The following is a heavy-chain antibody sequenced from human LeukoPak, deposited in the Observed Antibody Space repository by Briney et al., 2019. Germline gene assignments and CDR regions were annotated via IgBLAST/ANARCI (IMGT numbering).Heavy chain of an antibody. D-gene: IGHD6-6*01. J-gene: IGHJ4*02. V-gene: IGHV4-34*01. CDR3: ASDEYSSSSAPGN. CDR2: INHSGST. Sequence: SETLSLTCAVYGGSFSGYYWSWIRQPPGKGLEWIGEINHSGSTNYNPSLKSRVTISVDTSKNQFSLELSSVTAADTAVYYCASDEYSSSSAPGNWGQGTLVTVSS. CDR1: GGSFSGYY.